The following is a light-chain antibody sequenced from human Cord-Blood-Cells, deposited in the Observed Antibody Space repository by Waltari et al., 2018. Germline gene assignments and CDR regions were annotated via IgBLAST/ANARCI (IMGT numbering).Light chain of an antibody. Sequence: DIQMTQSPSSLSASVGDRVTITCRASQSISSYLNLYQQKPGKAPKLLIYASSSLQSGVPSRFSGRGSGTDFTLNISSLQPEDFATYYCQQSYSTPYTFGQGTKLEMK. CDR3: QQSYSTPYT. V-gene: IGKV1-39*01. J-gene: IGKJ2*01. CDR2: ASS. CDR1: QSISSY.